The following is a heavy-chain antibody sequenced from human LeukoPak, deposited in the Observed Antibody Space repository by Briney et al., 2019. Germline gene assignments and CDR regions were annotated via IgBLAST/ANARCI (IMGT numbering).Heavy chain of an antibody. V-gene: IGHV3-9*01. Sequence: GGSLRLSCAASGFTFDDYAMHWVRQAPGKGLEWVSGISWNSGSIGYADSVKGRFTISRDNAKNSLYLQMNSLRAEDTALYYCAKDLRGYGDYGGLDYWGQGTLVTVSS. CDR2: ISWNSGSI. CDR1: GFTFDDYA. CDR3: AKDLRGYGDYGGLDY. J-gene: IGHJ4*02. D-gene: IGHD4-17*01.